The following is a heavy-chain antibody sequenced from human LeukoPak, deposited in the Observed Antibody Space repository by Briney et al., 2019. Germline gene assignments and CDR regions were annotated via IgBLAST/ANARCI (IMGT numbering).Heavy chain of an antibody. D-gene: IGHD3-9*01. Sequence: GDSRKISVQGSEYSFSSYWSAGLRQMPGKGLEGMGIIYPRDSDTRYNQFLRGQVTISADQYISTAYLQWRSLKASDMAVYYCERHQDSPGQYDIFSSSGMDVWGKGPTVSVSS. CDR3: ERHQDSPGQYDIFSSSGMDV. V-gene: IGHV5-51*01. J-gene: IGHJ6*04. CDR2: IYPRDSDT. CDR1: EYSFSSYW.